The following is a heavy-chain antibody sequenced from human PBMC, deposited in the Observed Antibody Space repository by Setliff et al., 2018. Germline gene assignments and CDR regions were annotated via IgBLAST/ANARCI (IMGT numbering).Heavy chain of an antibody. CDR1: GYTFTTYA. D-gene: IGHD3-22*01. Sequence: ASVKVSCKASGYTFTTYAISWMRQAPGQGLEYMGWINTNTGSPTYAPGFTGRFVFSRDNSKNTLYLQMDSLRADDTAMYYCARDNDTPDNAFDIWGKGTMVTVS. V-gene: IGHV7-4-1*01. CDR2: INTNTGSP. CDR3: ARDNDTPDNAFDI. J-gene: IGHJ3*02.